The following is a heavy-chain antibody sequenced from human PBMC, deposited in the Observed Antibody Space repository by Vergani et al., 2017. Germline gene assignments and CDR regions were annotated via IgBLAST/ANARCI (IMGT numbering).Heavy chain of an antibody. CDR3: ARMGGYDEGDAFRIGYFDS. Sequence: QVKLQESGPGLVKPSQTLSLTCTVSGSSISSGDYYWSWIRQPPGKGLEWIGYIYYSGSTYYNPSLKSRVTISVDTSKNQFSLKLSSVTAADTAVYYCARMGGYDEGDAFRIGYFDSWGPGILVTVSS. D-gene: IGHD3-22*01. J-gene: IGHJ4*02. CDR2: IYYSGST. V-gene: IGHV4-30-4*08. CDR1: GSSISSGDYY.